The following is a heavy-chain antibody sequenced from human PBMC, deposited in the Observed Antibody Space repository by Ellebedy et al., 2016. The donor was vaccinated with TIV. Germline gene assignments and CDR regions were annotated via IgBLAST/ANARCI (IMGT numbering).Heavy chain of an antibody. CDR2: IYHSGST. D-gene: IGHD6-19*01. J-gene: IGHJ4*02. CDR1: GGSISSSNW. CDR3: ARGSSGWATFDY. V-gene: IGHV4-4*02. Sequence: GSLRLXXAVSGGSISSSNWWSWVRRPPGKGLEWIGEIYHSGSTNYNPSLKSRVTISVDKSKNQFSLKLSSVTAADTAVYYCARGSSGWATFDYWGQGTLVTVSS.